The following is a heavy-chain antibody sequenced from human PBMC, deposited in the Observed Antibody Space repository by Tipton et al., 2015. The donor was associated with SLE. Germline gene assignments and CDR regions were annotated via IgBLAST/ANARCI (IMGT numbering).Heavy chain of an antibody. CDR1: GFTVSSNY. CDR3: ARESNGGVAFDI. Sequence: SLRLSCAASGFTVSSNYMSWVRQAPGKGLEWVSVIYSGGSTYYADSVKGRFTISRDNAKNSLYLQMNSLRAEDTAVYYCARESNGGVAFDIWGQGTMVTVSS. CDR2: IYSGGST. V-gene: IGHV3-66*01. J-gene: IGHJ3*02. D-gene: IGHD4-23*01.